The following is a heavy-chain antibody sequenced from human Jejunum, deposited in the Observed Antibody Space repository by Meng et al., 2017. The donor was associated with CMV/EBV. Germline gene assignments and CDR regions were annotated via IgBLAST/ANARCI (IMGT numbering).Heavy chain of an antibody. CDR3: ARVSSGWDYFDY. CDR2: IYYSGST. Sequence: QVLLQASGPGLAKPSQTLSLTCTVSGGSVSSGGYYWTWIRQHPGKGLEWFGHIYYSGSTFYNPSLKRRVIISIGTSKNQFSLNLRSVTAADTAVYYCARVSSGWDYFDYWGQGTLVTVSS. V-gene: IGHV4-31*03. D-gene: IGHD6-19*01. CDR1: GGSVSSGGYY. J-gene: IGHJ4*02.